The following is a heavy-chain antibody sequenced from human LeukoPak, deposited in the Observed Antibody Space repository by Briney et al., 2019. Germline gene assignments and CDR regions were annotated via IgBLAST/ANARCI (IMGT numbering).Heavy chain of an antibody. V-gene: IGHV3-23*01. D-gene: IGHD6-13*01. J-gene: IGHJ4*02. Sequence: GGSLRLSCAASGFTFSSYAMSWVRQAPVKGLEWVSAISGSGGSTYYADSVKGRFTISRDNSKNTLYLQMNSLRAEDTAVYYCAKVSHSSSWYGLYFDYWGQGTLVTVSS. CDR1: GFTFSSYA. CDR3: AKVSHSSSWYGLYFDY. CDR2: ISGSGGST.